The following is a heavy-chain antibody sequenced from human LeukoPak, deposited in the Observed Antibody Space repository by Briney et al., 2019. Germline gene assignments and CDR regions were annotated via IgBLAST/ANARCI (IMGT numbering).Heavy chain of an antibody. Sequence: GGSLRLSCAASGFSFSHYALSWVRQAPGKGLEWVSAITGPGEGTWYADSVQGRFTTSRDNSKNTLYLQMNSLRAEDTAVYFCAKRMYGWYQIDYWGQGTLVTVSS. D-gene: IGHD6-19*01. J-gene: IGHJ4*02. CDR2: ITGPGEGT. CDR1: GFSFSHYA. CDR3: AKRMYGWYQIDY. V-gene: IGHV3-23*01.